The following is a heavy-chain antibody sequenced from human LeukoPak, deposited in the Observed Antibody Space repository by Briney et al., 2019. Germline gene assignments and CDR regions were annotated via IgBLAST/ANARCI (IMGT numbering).Heavy chain of an antibody. CDR2: ISSSSSYI. Sequence: PGGSLRLSCAGSEFTFRSYSMHWVRQAPGKGLEWVSSISSSSSYIYYADSVKGRFTISRDNAKNSLYLQMNSLRAEDTAVYYCAKDDAWLRFGEWSQGTLVTVSS. V-gene: IGHV3-21*04. CDR3: AKDDAWLRFGE. D-gene: IGHD3-10*01. J-gene: IGHJ4*02. CDR1: EFTFRSYS.